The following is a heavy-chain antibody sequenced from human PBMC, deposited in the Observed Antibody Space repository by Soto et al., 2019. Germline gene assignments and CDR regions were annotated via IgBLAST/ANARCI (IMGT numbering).Heavy chain of an antibody. CDR3: ARDPYCSGGSCYSRPFDY. D-gene: IGHD2-15*01. J-gene: IGHJ4*02. Sequence: ASVKVSCKASGYTLTSYAMHWVRQAPGQRLEWMGWINAGNGNTKYSQKFQGRVTITRDTSASTAYMELSSLRSEDTAVYYCARDPYCSGGSCYSRPFDYWGQGTLVTVSS. CDR1: GYTLTSYA. CDR2: INAGNGNT. V-gene: IGHV1-3*01.